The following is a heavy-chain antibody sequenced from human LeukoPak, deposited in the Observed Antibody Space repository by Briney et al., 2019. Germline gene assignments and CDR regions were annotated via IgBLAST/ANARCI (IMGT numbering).Heavy chain of an antibody. V-gene: IGHV4-31*03. CDR3: ARDSPLRRAFDI. CDR1: GGSISSGGYY. CDR2: IYYSGST. Sequence: ASETLSLTCTVSGGSISSGGYYWGWIRQQRGKGLEWIGYIYYSGSTYYNPSLKSRVTISVDTSKNQFSLKLSSVTAADTAVYYCARDSPLRRAFDIWGQGTMVTVSS. J-gene: IGHJ3*02.